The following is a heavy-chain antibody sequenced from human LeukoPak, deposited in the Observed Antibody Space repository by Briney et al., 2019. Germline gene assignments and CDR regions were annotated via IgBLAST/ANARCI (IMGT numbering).Heavy chain of an antibody. V-gene: IGHV4-59*01. CDR1: GGSFSGYY. CDR3: ARGCSSTSCPIDY. CDR2: IYYSGST. Sequence: PSETLSLTCAVYGGSFSGYYWSWIRQPPGKGLEWIGYIYYSGSTNYNPSLKSRVTISVDTSKNQFSLKLSSVTAADTAVYYCARGCSSTSCPIDYWGQGALVTVSS. D-gene: IGHD2-2*01. J-gene: IGHJ4*02.